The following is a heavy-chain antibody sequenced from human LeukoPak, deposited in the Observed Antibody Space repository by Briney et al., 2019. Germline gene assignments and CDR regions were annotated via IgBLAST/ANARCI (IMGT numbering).Heavy chain of an antibody. CDR2: ISYDGSNK. Sequence: GGSLRLSCAASGFTFSSYAMHWVRKAPGKGLEWVAVISYDGSNKYYADSVKGRFTISRDNSKNTLYLQMNSLRGDDTAVYYCAKDVGKWESLHFFDYWGQGTLVTVSS. CDR3: AKDVGKWESLHFFDY. CDR1: GFTFSSYA. J-gene: IGHJ4*02. D-gene: IGHD1-26*01. V-gene: IGHV3-30-3*01.